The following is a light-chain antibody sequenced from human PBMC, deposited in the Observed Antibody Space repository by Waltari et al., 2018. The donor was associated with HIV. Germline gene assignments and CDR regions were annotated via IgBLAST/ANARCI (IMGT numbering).Light chain of an antibody. J-gene: IGLJ2*01. CDR2: QDT. CDR1: KLGDRY. V-gene: IGLV3-1*01. CDR3: KAWDSSVV. Sequence: SYELTQPPSVSVSPGQTASITCSGDKLGDRYSCWYQQKPAQSPVLVIYQDTKRPSGIAKRFSGSNSGNTATLTISGTQGMDEADYYCKAWDSSVVFGGGTKLTVL.